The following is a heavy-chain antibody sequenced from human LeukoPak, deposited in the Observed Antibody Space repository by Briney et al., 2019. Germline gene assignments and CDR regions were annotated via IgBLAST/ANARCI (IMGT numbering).Heavy chain of an antibody. CDR1: GFTLSRYW. Sequence: GGSLRLSCAASGFTLSRYWMSWVRQAPGKGLEWVAYISGSGSIIYYADSVKGRFTISRDNAKNSLFLQMNSLRDEDTAVYYCARGISSSDCWGQGTLVTVSS. CDR2: ISGSGSII. V-gene: IGHV3-48*02. J-gene: IGHJ4*02. CDR3: ARGISSSDC. D-gene: IGHD6-6*01.